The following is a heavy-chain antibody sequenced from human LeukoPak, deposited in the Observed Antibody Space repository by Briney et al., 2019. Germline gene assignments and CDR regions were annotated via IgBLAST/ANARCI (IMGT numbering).Heavy chain of an antibody. CDR1: GFTFSSYA. D-gene: IGHD3-10*01. CDR2: ISGSGGST. J-gene: IGHJ1*01. CDR3: AKDLVAGSYLEYFQH. V-gene: IGHV3-23*01. Sequence: GGSLRLSCAASGFTFSSYAMSWVRQAPGRGLEWVSAISGSGGSTYYADSVKGRFTISRDNSKNTLYLQMNSLRAEDTAAYYCAKDLVAGSYLEYFQHWGQGTLVTVSS.